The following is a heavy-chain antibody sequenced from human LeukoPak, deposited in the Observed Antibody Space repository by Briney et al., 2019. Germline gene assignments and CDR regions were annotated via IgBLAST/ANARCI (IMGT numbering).Heavy chain of an antibody. J-gene: IGHJ4*02. V-gene: IGHV4-59*01. D-gene: IGHD1-14*01. Sequence: MTSETLSLTCTVSGASISTYSWCWIRQPPGKGLEWIGYIYYSGSTNYNPSLKSRVTISVDTSKNQFSLKLSSVTAADTAVYYCARRHRALDYWGQGTLVTVSS. CDR3: ARRHRALDY. CDR1: GASISTYS. CDR2: IYYSGST.